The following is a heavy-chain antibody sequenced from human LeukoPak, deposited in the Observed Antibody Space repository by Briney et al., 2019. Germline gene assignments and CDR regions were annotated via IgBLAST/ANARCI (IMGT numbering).Heavy chain of an antibody. CDR1: GYTFTGYY. V-gene: IGHV1-2*02. Sequence: ASVKVSCKASGYTFTGYYMHWVRQAPGQGLEWMGWINPNSGGTNYAQKFQGRVTMTRDTSISTAYMELSRLRSDDTAVYYCAREIAVAGGSLGMDVWGQGTTVTVSS. J-gene: IGHJ6*02. CDR2: INPNSGGT. CDR3: AREIAVAGGSLGMDV. D-gene: IGHD6-19*01.